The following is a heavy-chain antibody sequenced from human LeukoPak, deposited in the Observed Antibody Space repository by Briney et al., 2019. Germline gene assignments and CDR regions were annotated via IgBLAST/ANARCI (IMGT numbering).Heavy chain of an antibody. Sequence: GGSLRLSCAASGFTFSTYAMTWVRQAPGKGLEWVSGINRNGEEIYYADSVRGRFTISRDNSKNTLYLQMNSLRAEDTAIYYCAKAALRYQLLSSLDYWGQGTLVTVSS. V-gene: IGHV3-23*01. CDR1: GFTFSTYA. CDR2: INRNGEEI. J-gene: IGHJ4*02. CDR3: AKAALRYQLLSSLDY. D-gene: IGHD2-2*01.